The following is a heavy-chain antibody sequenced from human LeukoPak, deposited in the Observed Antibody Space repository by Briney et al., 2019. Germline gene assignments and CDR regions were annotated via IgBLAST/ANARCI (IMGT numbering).Heavy chain of an antibody. D-gene: IGHD1-26*01. CDR1: GFTFSSYA. Sequence: PGRSRRLSCAASGFTFSSYAMHWVRQAPGKGLEWVAVISYDGSNKYYADSVKGRFTISRDNSKNTLYLQMNSLRAEDTAVYYCARDALIYRVFDYWGQGTLVTVSS. CDR2: ISYDGSNK. CDR3: ARDALIYRVFDY. J-gene: IGHJ4*02. V-gene: IGHV3-30-3*01.